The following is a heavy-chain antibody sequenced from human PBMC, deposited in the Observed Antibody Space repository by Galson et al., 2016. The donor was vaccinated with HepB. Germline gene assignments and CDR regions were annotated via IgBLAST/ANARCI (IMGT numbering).Heavy chain of an antibody. Sequence: SLRLSCAPSGFTVSRNYMSWVRQAPGKGLEWVSVIYRSGNTYYAASVKGRFTISRDDSKNTLYLQMNSLRAEDTAVYYCASYSQRGTYTFDIWGQGTLVTVSS. CDR1: GFTVSRNY. CDR3: ASYSQRGTYTFDI. CDR2: IYRSGNT. J-gene: IGHJ3*02. V-gene: IGHV3-53*01. D-gene: IGHD6-25*01.